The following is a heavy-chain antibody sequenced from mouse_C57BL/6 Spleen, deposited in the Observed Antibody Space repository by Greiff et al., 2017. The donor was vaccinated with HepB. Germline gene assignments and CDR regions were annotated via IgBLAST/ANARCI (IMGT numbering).Heavy chain of an antibody. V-gene: IGHV5-16*01. CDR1: GLTFSDYY. Sequence: EVQVVESEGGLVQPGSSMKLSCTASGLTFSDYYMAWVRQVPEKGLEWVANINYDGSSTYYLDSLKSRFIISRDNAKNILYLQMSSLKSEATATYYCAREKGGDFDYWGQGTTLTVSS. CDR2: INYDGSST. J-gene: IGHJ2*01. CDR3: AREKGGDFDY.